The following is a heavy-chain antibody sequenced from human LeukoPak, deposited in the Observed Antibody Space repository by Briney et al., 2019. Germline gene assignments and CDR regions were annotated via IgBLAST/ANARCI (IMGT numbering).Heavy chain of an antibody. J-gene: IGHJ4*02. CDR1: GGTSKNYA. CDR2: IPIFGTP. D-gene: IGHD2-15*01. Sequence: GSSVKVSCTASGGTSKNYAITWVRQAPGQGLEWLGGIPIFGTPNYPQKLQGRVTFTADASTATAYMELANLRSEDTAMYYCARRSGCSTPECYISGRDYFDYWGLGTLVAVST. CDR3: ARRSGCSTPECYISGRDYFDY. V-gene: IGHV1-69*01.